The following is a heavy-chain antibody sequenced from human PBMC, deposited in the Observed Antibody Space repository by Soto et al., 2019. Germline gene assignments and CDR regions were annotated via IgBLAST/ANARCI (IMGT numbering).Heavy chain of an antibody. CDR1: GGSISSYY. D-gene: IGHD5-12*01. J-gene: IGHJ4*02. CDR2: IYYSGST. V-gene: IGHV4-59*08. Sequence: QVQLQESGPGLVKPSETLSLTCTVSGGSISSYYWSWIRQPPGKGLEWIGYIYYSGSTNYNPSLKRRVPISVDTSKNQCSLKLSSVTAADTAVYYCARRGDGYNFPLDYWGQGTLVTVSS. CDR3: ARRGDGYNFPLDY.